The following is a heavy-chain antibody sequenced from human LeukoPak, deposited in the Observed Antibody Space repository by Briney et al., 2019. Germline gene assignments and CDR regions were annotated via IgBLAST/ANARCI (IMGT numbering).Heavy chain of an antibody. Sequence: SVKVSCKASGYTFTSYGISWVRQAPGQGLEWMGGIIPIFGTANYAQKFQGRVTITADESTSTAYMELSSLRSEDTAVYYCARGDYDSRENWFDPWGQGTLVTVSS. D-gene: IGHD3-22*01. CDR1: GYTFTSYG. V-gene: IGHV1-69*13. CDR3: ARGDYDSRENWFDP. CDR2: IIPIFGTA. J-gene: IGHJ5*02.